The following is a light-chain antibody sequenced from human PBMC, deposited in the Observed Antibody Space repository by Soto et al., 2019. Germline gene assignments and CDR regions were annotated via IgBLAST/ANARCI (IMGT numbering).Light chain of an antibody. J-gene: IGKJ2*01. CDR3: QQYRSSPPYT. V-gene: IGKV3-20*01. Sequence: EVVLTQSPGTLSLSPGERATLSCRASQSVRNSYLAWYQQKPGQSPKLLIFGSSDRATGIPDRFSGSGSGTDFTLTISRLEPEDFAVYYCQQYRSSPPYTFGQGTKLEIK. CDR1: QSVRNSY. CDR2: GSS.